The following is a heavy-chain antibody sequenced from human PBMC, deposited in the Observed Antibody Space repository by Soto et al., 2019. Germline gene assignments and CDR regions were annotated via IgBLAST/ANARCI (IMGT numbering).Heavy chain of an antibody. V-gene: IGHV4-59*01. CDR2: IYYSGST. D-gene: IGHD2-15*01. CDR1: GGSISSYY. CDR3: ARDRVWWEPHGYFDY. J-gene: IGHJ4*02. Sequence: QVQLQESGPGLVKPSETLSLTCTVSGGSISSYYWSWIRQPPGKGLEWIGYIYYSGSTNYNPSLKSRVTISVDTSTNQFSLKLSSVTAADTAVYYCARDRVWWEPHGYFDYWGQGTLVTVSS.